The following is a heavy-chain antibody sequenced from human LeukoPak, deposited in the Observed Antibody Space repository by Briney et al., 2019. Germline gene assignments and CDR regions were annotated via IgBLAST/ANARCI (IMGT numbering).Heavy chain of an antibody. CDR1: GGSISSGGYY. CDR3: ARDLRVTQRLHRDYMDV. V-gene: IGHV4-30-2*01. Sequence: TSETLSLTCTVSGGSISSGGYYWSWIRQPPGKGLEWIGYIYHSGSTYYNPSLKSRVTISVDRSKNQFSLKLSSVTAADTAVYYCARDLRVTQRLHRDYMDVWGKGTTVTVSS. D-gene: IGHD6-25*01. CDR2: IYHSGST. J-gene: IGHJ6*03.